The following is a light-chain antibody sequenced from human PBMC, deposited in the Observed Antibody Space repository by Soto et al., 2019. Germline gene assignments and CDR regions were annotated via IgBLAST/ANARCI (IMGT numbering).Light chain of an antibody. V-gene: IGKV3D-20*02. CDR3: QQRSNWLSIT. Sequence: EIVLTQSPGTLSLSPGERATLSGRASQSVSSSYLAWYQQKPGQAPRLLIYGASSRATGIPARFSGSGSGTDFTLTISSLEPEDFAVYYCQQRSNWLSITFGQGTRLEIK. J-gene: IGKJ5*01. CDR2: GAS. CDR1: QSVSSSY.